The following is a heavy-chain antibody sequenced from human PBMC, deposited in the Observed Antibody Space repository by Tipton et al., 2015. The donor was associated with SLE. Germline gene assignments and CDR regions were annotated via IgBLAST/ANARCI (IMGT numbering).Heavy chain of an antibody. CDR2: ITYGFYGDPIM. CDR1: GFTFKNFE. J-gene: IGHJ3*01. V-gene: IGHV3-48*03. CDR3: ARDKGPVEMATIFAFDL. Sequence: GSLRLSCVTSGFTFKNFEMNWVRQAPGKGPEWLSQITYGFYGDPIMSHADSVKGRFTISRDNAKNSLYLQMNSLRAEDTAVYYCARDKGPVEMATIFAFDLWGQGTMVTASS. D-gene: IGHD5-24*01.